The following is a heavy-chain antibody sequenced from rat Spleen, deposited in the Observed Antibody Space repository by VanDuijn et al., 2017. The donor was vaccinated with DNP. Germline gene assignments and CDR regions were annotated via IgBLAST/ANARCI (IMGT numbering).Heavy chain of an antibody. J-gene: IGHJ2*01. D-gene: IGHD1-2*01. CDR2: INADGGST. CDR3: ASWAPIAPISTSNY. Sequence: EVQLVETGGGLVQPGRSLKLSCVASGFTFSTYWMFWIRQAPGQGLEWVTSINADGGSTYYPDSVKGRFTISRDNAKNTVYLQMNSLRSEDTATDFCASWAPIAPISTSNYWGQGVMVTVSS. V-gene: IGHV5-58*01. CDR1: GFTFSTYW.